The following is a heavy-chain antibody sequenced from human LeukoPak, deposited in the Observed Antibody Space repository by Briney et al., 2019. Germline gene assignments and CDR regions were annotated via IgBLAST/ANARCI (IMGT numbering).Heavy chain of an antibody. J-gene: IGHJ1*01. CDR3: AKDFDSNGYYYLPPDYFQH. D-gene: IGHD3-22*01. CDR2: ISGSGGNT. V-gene: IGHV3-23*01. Sequence: LPGGSLRLSRAASGFTFSSYAMSWVRQAPGKGLEWVSGISGSGGNTYYADSVKGRFTISRDNSKNTLHLQMQSLRAEDTAVYYCAKDFDSNGYYYLPPDYFQHWGQGTLVTVSS. CDR1: GFTFSSYA.